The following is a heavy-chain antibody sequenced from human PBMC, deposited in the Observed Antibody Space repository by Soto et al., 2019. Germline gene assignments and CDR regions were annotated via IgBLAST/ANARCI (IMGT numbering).Heavy chain of an antibody. Sequence: GGSLRLSCAASGFTFSSYSMNWVRQAPGKGLEWVSYISSSSSTIYYADSVKGRFTISRDKAKNSLYLQMNSLRAEDTAVYYCARDWRSSIWFGELPPYDAFDIWGQGTMVTVSS. CDR1: GFTFSSYS. J-gene: IGHJ3*02. CDR3: ARDWRSSIWFGELPPYDAFDI. V-gene: IGHV3-48*01. CDR2: ISSSSSTI. D-gene: IGHD3-10*01.